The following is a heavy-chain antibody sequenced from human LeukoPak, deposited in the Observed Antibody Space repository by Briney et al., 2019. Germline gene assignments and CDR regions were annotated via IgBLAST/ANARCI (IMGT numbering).Heavy chain of an antibody. CDR3: ARLSRRAAAVYDAFDI. CDR2: IYYSGST. CDR1: GGSVSSGSYY. D-gene: IGHD6-13*01. V-gene: IGHV4-61*01. J-gene: IGHJ3*02. Sequence: PSETLSLTCTVSGGSVSSGSYYWSWIRQPPGKGLEWIGYIYYSGSTNYNPSLKSRVTISVDTSKNQFSLKLSSVTAADTAMYYCARLSRRAAAVYDAFDIWGQGTMVTVSS.